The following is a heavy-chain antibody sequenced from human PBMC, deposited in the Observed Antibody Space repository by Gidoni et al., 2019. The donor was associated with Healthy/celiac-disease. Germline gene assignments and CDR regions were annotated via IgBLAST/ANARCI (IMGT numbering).Heavy chain of an antibody. CDR1: GFTFSSYA. V-gene: IGHV3-23*01. CDR3: AKDPYCTGGVCYKYYYYYYGMDV. CDR2: ISGSGGST. J-gene: IGHJ6*02. D-gene: IGHD2-8*02. Sequence: EVQLLESGGGLVQPGGSLRLSCAASGFTFSSYAMSWVRQAPGKGLEWVSAISGSGGSTYYADSVKGRFTISRDNSKNTLYLQMNSLRAEDTAVYYCAKDPYCTGGVCYKYYYYYYGMDVWGQGTTVTVSS.